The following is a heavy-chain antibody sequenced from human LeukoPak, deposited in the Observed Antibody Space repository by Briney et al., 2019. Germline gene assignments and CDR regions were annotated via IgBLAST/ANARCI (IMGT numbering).Heavy chain of an antibody. CDR2: IRGDAGST. J-gene: IGHJ4*02. CDR1: GFTFDPYG. Sequence: GGSLTLPCPASGFTFDPYGLTWLRQAPAKGLAGVAAIRGDAGSTGYQAFVKGRFTIIRNHAKNSLLPQMNSLRAHGPAVYLCTRGGDTSNWYPGYFDYWGQGALVTVSS. D-gene: IGHD6-13*01. CDR3: TRGGDTSNWYPGYFDY. V-gene: IGHV3-20*04.